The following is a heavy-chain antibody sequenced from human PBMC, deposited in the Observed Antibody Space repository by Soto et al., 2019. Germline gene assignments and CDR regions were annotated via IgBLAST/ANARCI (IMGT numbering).Heavy chain of an antibody. J-gene: IGHJ6*03. CDR3: ARGGGVVVVPAAITSYYYYYMDV. CDR2: INPSGGST. CDR1: GYTFTSYY. V-gene: IGHV1-46*03. D-gene: IGHD2-2*01. Sequence: QVQLVQSGAEVKKPGASVKVSCKASGYTFTSYYMHWVRQAPGQGLEWMGIINPSGGSTSYAQKFQGRGPMTRDTSTSTVYGELSGLRFEGPAVYYCARGGGVVVVPAAITSYYYYYMDVWGKGTTVTVSS.